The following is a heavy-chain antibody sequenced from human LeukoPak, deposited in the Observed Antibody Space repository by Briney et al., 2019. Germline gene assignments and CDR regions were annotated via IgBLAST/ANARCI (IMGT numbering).Heavy chain of an antibody. D-gene: IGHD6-13*01. V-gene: IGHV3-23*01. J-gene: IGHJ6*03. Sequence: GGSLRLSCAASGFTFSSYAMSWVRQAPGKGLEWVSAISGSGGSTYYADSVKGRFTISRDNSKNTLYLQMNSLRAEDTAVYYCANPPPDIFAEQQLVAPPYYYYYMDVWGKGTTVTVSS. CDR2: ISGSGGST. CDR3: ANPPPDIFAEQQLVAPPYYYYYMDV. CDR1: GFTFSSYA.